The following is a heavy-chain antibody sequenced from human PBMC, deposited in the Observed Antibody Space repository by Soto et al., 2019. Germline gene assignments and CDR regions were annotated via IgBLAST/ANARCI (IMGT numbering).Heavy chain of an antibody. CDR3: ARDWRIKTSRSKGPNGMDV. V-gene: IGHV4-4*02. Sequence: PXASLSLTCAVCGGCISSSNWWGWWGRHPGKGREWIGEMYHSGSTNYDPSLKSRVTISVDKSKNQFSLKLSSVTAADTAVYYCARDWRIKTSRSKGPNGMDVCGQGTTVTVSS. CDR1: GGCISSSNW. J-gene: IGHJ6*02. D-gene: IGHD2-15*01. CDR2: MYHSGST.